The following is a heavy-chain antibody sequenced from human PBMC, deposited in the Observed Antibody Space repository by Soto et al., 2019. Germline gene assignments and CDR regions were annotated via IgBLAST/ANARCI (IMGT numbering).Heavy chain of an antibody. CDR2: MRGDSRST. CDR3: ATGQQVRMADI. Sequence: QVQLLESGGGLVRPGGSLRLSCAASGFTVSAYYMAWIRQAPGKGPEWISYMRGDSRSTNFADSVKGRFTISRDNAKSSLYLQMNSLRGEDTAVYFCATGQQVRMADIWGQETMVTVSS. CDR1: GFTVSAYY. J-gene: IGHJ3*02. D-gene: IGHD6-13*01. V-gene: IGHV3-11*03.